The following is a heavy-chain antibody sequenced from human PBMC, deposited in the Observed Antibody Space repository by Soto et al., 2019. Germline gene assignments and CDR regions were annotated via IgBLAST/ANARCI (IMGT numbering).Heavy chain of an antibody. CDR1: GFTFSGHS. CDR2: ITASSRTV. D-gene: IGHD3-16*01. J-gene: IGHJ6*04. Sequence: EEQLVDSGGGLVQPGGSLRLSCLASGFTFSGHSMVWVRQAPGKGLEWLSYITASSRTVSYTESVKGRFSISGDNAKNSLFLRVDSLRAEDTAVYYCARARLWGHLDVWGKGTTVTVSS. CDR3: ARARLWGHLDV. V-gene: IGHV3-48*01.